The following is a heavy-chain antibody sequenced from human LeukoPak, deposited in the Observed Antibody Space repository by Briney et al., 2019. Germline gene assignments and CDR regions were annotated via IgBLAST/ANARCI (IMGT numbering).Heavy chain of an antibody. CDR3: ARRIITVGGVTFDP. Sequence: SETLSLTCTVSGGSISSYYWSWIRQPPGKGLEWIGYIYYSGSTNYNPSLKSRVTISVDTSKNQFSLKLSSVTAADTAVYYCARRIITVGGVTFDPWGQGTLVTVSS. CDR1: GGSISSYY. CDR2: IYYSGST. V-gene: IGHV4-59*08. D-gene: IGHD3-16*01. J-gene: IGHJ5*02.